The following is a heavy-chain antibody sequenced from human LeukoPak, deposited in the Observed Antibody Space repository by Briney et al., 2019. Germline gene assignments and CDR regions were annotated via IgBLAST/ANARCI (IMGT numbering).Heavy chain of an antibody. D-gene: IGHD2/OR15-2a*01. Sequence: SETLSLTCAVYGGSFSGYYWSWIRQPPGKGLEWIGEINHSGSTNYNPSLKSRVTISVDTSKNQFSLKLSSVTAADTAVYYCARGLSSSLDYWGQGTLVTVSS. J-gene: IGHJ4*02. CDR2: INHSGST. CDR1: GGSFSGYY. CDR3: ARGLSSSLDY. V-gene: IGHV4-34*01.